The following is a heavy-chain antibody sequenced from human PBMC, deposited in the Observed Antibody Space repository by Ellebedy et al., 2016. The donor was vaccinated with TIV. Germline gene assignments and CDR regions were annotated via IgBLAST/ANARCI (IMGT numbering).Heavy chain of an antibody. Sequence: MPSETLSLTCSVSGGSINTYYWSWIRQPPEKGLEWIGYIYYSGSTNYNPSLKGRITISLDTSKNQFSLNLRAVTAADTAVYYCARQLAELDYWGQGSRVIVSS. CDR2: IYYSGST. CDR3: ARQLAELDY. J-gene: IGHJ4*02. CDR1: GGSINTYY. D-gene: IGHD1-14*01. V-gene: IGHV4-59*08.